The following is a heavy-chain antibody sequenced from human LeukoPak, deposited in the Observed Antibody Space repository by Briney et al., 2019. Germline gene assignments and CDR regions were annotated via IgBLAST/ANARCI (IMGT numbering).Heavy chain of an antibody. CDR3: ARDEGYYNYMDV. CDR1: RYSFTGHY. Sequence: ASVKVSCKASRYSFTGHYMHWVRLAPGQGLEWMGWINVDSGGTKYAEKFQGRVTMTRDTSISTAYMELSRLRSDDTAVYYCARDEGYYNYMDVWGKGTTVSVSS. J-gene: IGHJ6*03. CDR2: INVDSGGT. V-gene: IGHV1-2*02.